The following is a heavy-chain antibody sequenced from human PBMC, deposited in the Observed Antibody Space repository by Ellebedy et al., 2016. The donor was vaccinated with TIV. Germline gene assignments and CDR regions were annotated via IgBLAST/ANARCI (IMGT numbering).Heavy chain of an antibody. CDR3: AKRPRTTRVQAEYFFDY. J-gene: IGHJ4*02. CDR1: GFPLRHYS. CDR2: ISGSGVST. D-gene: IGHD2/OR15-2a*01. V-gene: IGHV3-23*01. Sequence: GESLKISCAASGFPLRHYSMSWVRQAPGKGLEWVSTISGSGVSTYYADSVKGRFTISRDNSKNTLFLQMDRLRAEDTAVYYGAKRPRTTRVQAEYFFDYWGQGTLVTVSS.